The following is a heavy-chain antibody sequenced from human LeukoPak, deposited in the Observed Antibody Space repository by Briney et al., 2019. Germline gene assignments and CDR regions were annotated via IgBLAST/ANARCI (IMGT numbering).Heavy chain of an antibody. CDR3: ARATGFWSGDSFDY. V-gene: IGHV1-8*02. Sequence: ASVKVSCKASGYSFTSYDINWVRQATGQGLEWMGWMNPNSGNTGYAQKFQGRVIMTRNTSINTAYMELSSLRSDDTAVYYCARATGFWSGDSFDYWGQGTLVAVSS. CDR2: MNPNSGNT. J-gene: IGHJ4*02. CDR1: GYSFTSYD. D-gene: IGHD3-3*01.